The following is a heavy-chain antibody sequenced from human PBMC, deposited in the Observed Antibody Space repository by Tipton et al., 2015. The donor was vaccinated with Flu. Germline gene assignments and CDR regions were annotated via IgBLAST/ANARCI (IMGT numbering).Heavy chain of an antibody. CDR1: GYTFTGHY. D-gene: IGHD6-13*01. Sequence: QLVQSGAEVKKPGASVKVSCKASGYTFTGHYMHWVRQAPGQGLEWMGWINPNSGGTDYAQKFQGRVTMTRDTSISTAYMELSRLGSDDTAGYYCGRKAAAYYCYGMDVWGQGSTVTVSS. CDR3: GRKAAAYYCYGMDV. CDR2: INPNSGGT. V-gene: IGHV1-2*02. J-gene: IGHJ6*02.